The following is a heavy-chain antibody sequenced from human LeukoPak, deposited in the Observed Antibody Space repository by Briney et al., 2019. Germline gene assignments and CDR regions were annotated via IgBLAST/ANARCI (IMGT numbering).Heavy chain of an antibody. Sequence: PGGSLRLSCAASGFTLSSYAMPWVRQAPGKGLEWVAVISYDGSNKYYVDSVKGRFTISRDNSKNTLYLQMNSLRAEDTAVYYCARVASGGSCYDYWGQGTLVTVSS. CDR1: GFTLSSYA. D-gene: IGHD2-15*01. CDR2: ISYDGSNK. CDR3: ARVASGGSCYDY. V-gene: IGHV3-30-3*01. J-gene: IGHJ4*02.